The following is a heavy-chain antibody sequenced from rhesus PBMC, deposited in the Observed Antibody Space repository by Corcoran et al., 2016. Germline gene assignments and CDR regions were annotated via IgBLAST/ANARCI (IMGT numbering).Heavy chain of an antibody. V-gene: IGHV3-30*02. CDR2: IKRKADGEPA. CDR1: GGTISSGYGY. Sequence: VQLQESGPGVVKPSETLSLTCAVSGGTISSGYGYRSGIRQPPGKGLEWVARIKRKADGEPAAYAASVKGRFTISRDDSKNTLYLQMNSLKTEDTAVYYCTTQTYYGSSPEGNFDYWGQGVLVTVSS. J-gene: IGHJ4*01. CDR3: TTQTYYGSSPEGNFDY. D-gene: IGHD4-29*01.